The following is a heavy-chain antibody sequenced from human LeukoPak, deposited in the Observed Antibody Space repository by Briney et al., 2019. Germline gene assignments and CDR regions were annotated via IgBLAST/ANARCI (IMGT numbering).Heavy chain of an antibody. J-gene: IGHJ5*02. Sequence: PSETLSLTCAVYGGSFSGYYWSWIRQPPGKGLEWIGEINHSGSTNYNPSLKSRVTIPVDTSKNQFSLKLSSVTAADTAVYYCARGPLGKEWFDPWGQGTLVTVSS. CDR2: INHSGST. CDR3: ARGPLGKEWFDP. D-gene: IGHD1-26*01. CDR1: GGSFSGYY. V-gene: IGHV4-34*01.